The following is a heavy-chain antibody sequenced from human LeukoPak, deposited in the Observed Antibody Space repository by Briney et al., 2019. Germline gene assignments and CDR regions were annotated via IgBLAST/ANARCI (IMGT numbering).Heavy chain of an antibody. CDR2: IYYSGST. V-gene: IGHV4-39*01. CDR1: GGSISSSSYY. J-gene: IGHJ1*01. D-gene: IGHD3-16*02. Sequence: SETLSLTCTVSGGSISSSSYYWGWIRQPPGKGLEWIGSIYYSGSTYYNPSLKSRVTISVDTSKNQFSLKLSSVTAADTAVYYCASPFMITFGGVIGLDYFLHWGQGTLVTVSS. CDR3: ASPFMITFGGVIGLDYFLH.